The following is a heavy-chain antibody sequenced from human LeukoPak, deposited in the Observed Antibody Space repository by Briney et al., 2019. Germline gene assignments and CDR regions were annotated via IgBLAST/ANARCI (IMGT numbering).Heavy chain of an antibody. CDR1: GGTFSSYT. D-gene: IGHD3-22*01. J-gene: IGHJ4*02. Sequence: EASVKVSCRASGGTFSSYTISWVRQAPGQGLEWMGRIIPILGIANYAQKFQGRVTITADKSTSTAYMELSSLRSEDTAVYYCAAVKTRGGYHIDYWGQGTLVTVSS. V-gene: IGHV1-69*02. CDR2: IIPILGIA. CDR3: AAVKTRGGYHIDY.